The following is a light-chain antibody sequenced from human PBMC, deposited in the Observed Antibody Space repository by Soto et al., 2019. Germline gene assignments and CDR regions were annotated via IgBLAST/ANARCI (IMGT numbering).Light chain of an antibody. J-gene: IGLJ2*01. CDR2: EVS. V-gene: IGLV2-8*01. CDR3: SSFEASNNVL. Sequence: QSVLTQPPSASGSPGQSVTISCTGTSSDVGGYNYVSWYQQHPGKAPKLMIYEVSKRPSGVPDRFSGSKSGNTASLTVSGLQVEDESDYYCSSFEASNNVLFGGGTKLTVL. CDR1: SSDVGGYNY.